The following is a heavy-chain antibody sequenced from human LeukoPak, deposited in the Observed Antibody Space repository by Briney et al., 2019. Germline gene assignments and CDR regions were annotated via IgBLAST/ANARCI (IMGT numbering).Heavy chain of an antibody. CDR2: IYYSGST. D-gene: IGHD3-22*01. CDR3: AREHAGYDSSGYFDY. Sequence: PSETLSLTCTVSGGSISSYYWSWIRQPPGKGLEWIGYIYYSGSTNYNPSLKSRVTISVDTSKNQFSLKLSSVTAADTAVYYCAREHAGYDSSGYFDYWGQGTLVTVSS. CDR1: GGSISSYY. J-gene: IGHJ4*02. V-gene: IGHV4-59*01.